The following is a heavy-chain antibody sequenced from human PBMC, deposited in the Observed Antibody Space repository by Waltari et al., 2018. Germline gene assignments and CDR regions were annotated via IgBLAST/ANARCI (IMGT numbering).Heavy chain of an antibody. CDR3: ARQQGYNWNINWFDP. D-gene: IGHD1-20*01. CDR1: GYSFTSYC. CDR2: IEPGDSDT. Sequence: EVQLVQSGAEVKTPGESLKISCKGSGYSFTSYCIGWVHQLPGKGLAWMGIIEPGDSDTRDSPSFQGQVTISADKSISTAYLQWSSLKASDTAMYYCARQQGYNWNINWFDPWGQGTLVTVSS. J-gene: IGHJ5*02. V-gene: IGHV5-51*07.